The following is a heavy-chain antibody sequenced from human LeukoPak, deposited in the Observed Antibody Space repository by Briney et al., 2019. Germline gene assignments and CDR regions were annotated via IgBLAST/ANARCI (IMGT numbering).Heavy chain of an antibody. V-gene: IGHV4-34*01. J-gene: IGHJ6*03. CDR3: ARGPKLTHYYDSSGYWVPYYYMDV. Sequence: PSETLSLTCAVYGGSFSGYYWSWIRQPPGKGLEWIGEINHSGSTNYNPSLKSRVTISVDTSKNQFSLKLSSVTAADTAVYYCARGPKLTHYYDSSGYWVPYYYMDVWGKGTTVTVSS. D-gene: IGHD3-22*01. CDR1: GGSFSGYY. CDR2: INHSGST.